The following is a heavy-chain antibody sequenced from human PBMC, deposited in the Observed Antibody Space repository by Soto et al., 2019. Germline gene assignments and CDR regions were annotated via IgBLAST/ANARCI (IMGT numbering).Heavy chain of an antibody. J-gene: IGHJ4*02. D-gene: IGHD6-13*01. CDR2: ISTYNGNT. V-gene: IGHV1-18*01. CDR1: GYTFTSYG. Sequence: RASVKVSCKASGYTFTSYGISWVRQAPGQGLEWMGWISTYNGNTDYAQKLQGRVTVTTDTSTSTAYMELRSLRSDDTAVYYCARSSTALPSPYSSSWYDYWGQGTQVTVSS. CDR3: ARSSTALPSPYSSSWYDY.